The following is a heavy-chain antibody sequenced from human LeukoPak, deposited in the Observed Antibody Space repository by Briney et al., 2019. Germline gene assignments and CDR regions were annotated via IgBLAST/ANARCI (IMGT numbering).Heavy chain of an antibody. Sequence: GGSLRLSCPASGFTFSSCAMSWVRPPPGKGLEGVSAISGSGGSTYYADSVKGRFTISRDNSKNKLYLQMNRLRAEDRAVYYGAKGGVDTTVTTGADYWGQGTLVTVSS. CDR3: AKGGVDTTVTTGADY. D-gene: IGHD4-17*01. J-gene: IGHJ4*02. V-gene: IGHV3-23*01. CDR1: GFTFSSCA. CDR2: ISGSGGST.